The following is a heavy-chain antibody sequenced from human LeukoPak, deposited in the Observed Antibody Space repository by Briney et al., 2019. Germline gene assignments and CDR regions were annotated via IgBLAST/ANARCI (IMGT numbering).Heavy chain of an antibody. CDR2: ISYDGSNK. Sequence: GGSLRLSCAASGFTFSSYGMHWVRQAPGKGLEWVAVISYDGSNKYYADSVKGRFTISRDNSKNTLYLQMNSLRAEDTAVYYCAKDQWLRPQGYFDYWGQGTLVTVSS. D-gene: IGHD5-12*01. CDR3: AKDQWLRPQGYFDY. V-gene: IGHV3-30*18. J-gene: IGHJ4*02. CDR1: GFTFSSYG.